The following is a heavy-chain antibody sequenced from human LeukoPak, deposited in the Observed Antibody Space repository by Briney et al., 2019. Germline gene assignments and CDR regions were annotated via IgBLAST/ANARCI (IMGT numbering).Heavy chain of an antibody. CDR3: ARVSNYYDSSGYYPSKALSY. Sequence: VSVKVSCKASGYTFTGYYMHWVRQAPGQGLEWMGWINPNSGGTNYAQKFQGRVTMTRDTSISTAYMELSRLRSDDTAVYCCARVSNYYDSSGYYPSKALSYWGQGTLVTVSS. CDR1: GYTFTGYY. J-gene: IGHJ4*02. D-gene: IGHD3-22*01. CDR2: INPNSGGT. V-gene: IGHV1-2*02.